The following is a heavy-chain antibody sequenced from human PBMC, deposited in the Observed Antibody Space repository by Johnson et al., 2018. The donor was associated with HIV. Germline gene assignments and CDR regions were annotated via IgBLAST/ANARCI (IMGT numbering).Heavy chain of an antibody. D-gene: IGHD6-19*01. Sequence: VQLVESGGGVVRPGGSLRLSCAASGFTFDDYGMSWVRQAPGRGLEWVSGINGNGGRTGYADSVKGRFTISRDNSKNTLYLQMNSLRAEDTAVYYCAKGIAVATRHAFDIWGPGTMVTVSS. J-gene: IGHJ3*02. CDR1: GFTFDDYG. V-gene: IGHV3-20*04. CDR2: INGNGGRT. CDR3: AKGIAVATRHAFDI.